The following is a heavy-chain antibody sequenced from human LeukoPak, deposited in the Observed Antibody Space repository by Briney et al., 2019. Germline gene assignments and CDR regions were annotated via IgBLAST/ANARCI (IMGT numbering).Heavy chain of an antibody. CDR1: GFTFGNFG. V-gene: IGHV3-23*01. CDR3: AKDAGPRQLVFFDS. CDR2: ISGSSDKI. Sequence: GGSLRLSCTATGFTFGNFGMAWVRQPPGQGLEWVSTISGSSDKIYQADSVKGRFTISRDNSRGTLYLQMNSLRTEDTAVYYCAKDAGPRQLVFFDSWGQGTLVTVSS. J-gene: IGHJ4*02. D-gene: IGHD6-6*01.